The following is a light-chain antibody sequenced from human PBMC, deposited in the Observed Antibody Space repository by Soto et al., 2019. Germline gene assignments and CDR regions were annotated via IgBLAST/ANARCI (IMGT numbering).Light chain of an antibody. Sequence: EIVLTQSRGTLSLSPGERATLSCRASQSVSSSYLAWYQQKPGQAPRLIIYGASSRATGIPDRFSGSGSGTDFTLTISRLAPEDFAVYYCPDTLGGGTKVEIK. J-gene: IGKJ4*01. V-gene: IGKV3-20*01. CDR2: GAS. CDR3: PDT. CDR1: QSVSSSY.